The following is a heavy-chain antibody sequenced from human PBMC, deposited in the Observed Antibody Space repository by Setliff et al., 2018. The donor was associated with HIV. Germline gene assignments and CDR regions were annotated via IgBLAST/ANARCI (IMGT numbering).Heavy chain of an antibody. CDR3: ARVFIYKWNYRWFDP. V-gene: IGHV4-59*01. J-gene: IGHJ5*02. CDR1: GFTLDDYA. CDR2: MDYSGST. D-gene: IGHD1-7*01. Sequence: GSLRLSCAASGFTLDDYAMHWIRQPPLKGLEWIGYMDYSGSTTYNASLKSRVTISVDTSKNQFSLKLRSVTAADTAVYYCARVFIYKWNYRWFDPWGQGTLVTVSS.